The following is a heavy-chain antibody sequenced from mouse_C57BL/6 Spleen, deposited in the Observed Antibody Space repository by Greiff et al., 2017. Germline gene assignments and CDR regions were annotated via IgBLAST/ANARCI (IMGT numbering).Heavy chain of an antibody. J-gene: IGHJ4*01. CDR1: GFSLTSYG. V-gene: IGHV2-2*01. D-gene: IGHD2-4*01. CDR3: AREGDYDVYAMDY. Sequence: QVQLQQSGLGLVQPSQSLSITCTVSGFSLTSYGVHWVRQSPGKGLEWLGVIWSGGSTDYNAAFISRLSISKDNSKSQVFFKMNSLQADDTAIYYCAREGDYDVYAMDYWGQGTSVTVSS. CDR2: IWSGGST.